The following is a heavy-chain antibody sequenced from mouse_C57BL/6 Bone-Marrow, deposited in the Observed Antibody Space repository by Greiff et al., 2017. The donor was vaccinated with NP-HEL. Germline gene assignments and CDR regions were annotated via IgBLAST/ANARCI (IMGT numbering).Heavy chain of an antibody. CDR3: ARLYYGNRFDY. J-gene: IGHJ2*01. Sequence: DVMLVESGGDLVKPGGSLKLSCAASGFTFSSYGMSWVRQTPDKRLEWVATISSGGSYTYYPDSVKGRFTISRDNAKNTLYLQMSSLKSEDTAMYYCARLYYGNRFDYWGQGTTLTVSS. V-gene: IGHV5-6*02. CDR1: GFTFSSYG. D-gene: IGHD2-1*01. CDR2: ISSGGSYT.